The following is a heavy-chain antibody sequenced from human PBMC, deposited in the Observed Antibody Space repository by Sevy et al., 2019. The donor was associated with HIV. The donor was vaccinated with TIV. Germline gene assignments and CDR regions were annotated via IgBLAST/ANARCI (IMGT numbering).Heavy chain of an antibody. V-gene: IGHV3-23*01. CDR3: AKDPVLRFLEWSDYFDY. CDR1: GFTFSSYA. Sequence: GGSLRLSCAASGFTFSSYAMSWVRQAPGKGLEWVSAISGGGGSTYYADSVKGRFTISRDNSKNTLYLQMNSLRAEDTAVYYCAKDPVLRFLEWSDYFDYWGQGTLVTVSS. D-gene: IGHD3-3*01. CDR2: ISGGGGST. J-gene: IGHJ4*02.